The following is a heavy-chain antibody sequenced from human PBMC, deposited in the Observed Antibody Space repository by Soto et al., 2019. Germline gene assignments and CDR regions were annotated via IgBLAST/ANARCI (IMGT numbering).Heavy chain of an antibody. CDR3: AKQRAGYGSGSDTFYFDF. D-gene: IGHD3-10*01. V-gene: IGHV3-23*01. CDR1: GFTFSTYA. CDR2: LSGSGGTT. Sequence: QPGGSLRLSCSTSGFTFSTYAMNWVRQAPGKGLEWVSALSGSGGTTYYADSVRGRFTISSDNSKNTLFLQMSSLRAEDTALYYCAKQRAGYGSGSDTFYFDFWGQGTLVTVAS. J-gene: IGHJ4*02.